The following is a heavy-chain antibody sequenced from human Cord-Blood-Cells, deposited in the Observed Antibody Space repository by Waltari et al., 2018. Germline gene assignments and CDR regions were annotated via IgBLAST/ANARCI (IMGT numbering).Heavy chain of an antibody. J-gene: IGHJ5*02. Sequence: QVQLVESGGGVVQPGRSLRLSCAASGFTFSSYAMHWVRQAPGKGLEWVAVISYDESNKYYADSVKGRFTISRDNSKNTLYLQMNSLRAEDTAVYYCARPPAAGNSLGWFDPWGQGTLVTVSS. CDR2: ISYDESNK. CDR1: GFTFSSYA. V-gene: IGHV3-30-3*01. CDR3: ARPPAAGNSLGWFDP. D-gene: IGHD6-13*01.